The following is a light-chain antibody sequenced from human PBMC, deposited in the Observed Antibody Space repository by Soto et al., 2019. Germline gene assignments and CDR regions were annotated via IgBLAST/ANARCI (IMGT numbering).Light chain of an antibody. Sequence: DIQMTQSPSTLSASVGDTVTITCRASQSISSWLAWYQQKPGKVPKILVYKASSLESGVPSRFSGSEYGTEFTLTISRLQPDDFATYYCQEYSSYSMYTFGQGTKLEIK. V-gene: IGKV1-5*03. CDR3: QEYSSYSMYT. J-gene: IGKJ2*01. CDR1: QSISSW. CDR2: KAS.